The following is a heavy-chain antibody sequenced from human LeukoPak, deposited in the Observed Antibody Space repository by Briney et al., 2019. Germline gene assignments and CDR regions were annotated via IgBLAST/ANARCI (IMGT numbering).Heavy chain of an antibody. CDR2: IWYDGSNK. Sequence: PGGSLRLSCAASGFTFSSYGMHWVRQAPGKGLEWVAVIWYDGSNKYYADSVKGRFTISRDNSKNTLYLQMNSLRAEDTAVYYCARWYSSSWRIIDYWGQGTLVTVSS. D-gene: IGHD6-13*01. CDR1: GFTFSSYG. J-gene: IGHJ4*02. V-gene: IGHV3-33*01. CDR3: ARWYSSSWRIIDY.